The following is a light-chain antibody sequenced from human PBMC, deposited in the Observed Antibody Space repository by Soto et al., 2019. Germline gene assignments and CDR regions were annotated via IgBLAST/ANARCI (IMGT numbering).Light chain of an antibody. V-gene: IGLV2-11*01. Sequence: QSVLTQPRSVSGSPGQSVTISCTGTSSDVDAYKYVSWYQHCPGEAPKVMIYDVTQRPSGVPDRFSGTKSGNTASLTISGLQAEDEADYYCCSYAGSYTWVFGSGTKVTVL. J-gene: IGLJ1*01. CDR1: SSDVDAYKY. CDR2: DVT. CDR3: CSYAGSYTWV.